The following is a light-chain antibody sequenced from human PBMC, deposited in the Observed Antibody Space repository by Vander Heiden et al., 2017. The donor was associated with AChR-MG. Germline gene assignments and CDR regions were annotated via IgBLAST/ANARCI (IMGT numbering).Light chain of an antibody. CDR3: SSYTTTHTRV. CDR2: DVI. Sequence: QSPLTQPASVSRAPGQWTTISCIGTSSDIGAYNFVSWYQQHPGKAPEVVIHDVIKRPSGVSYRFSGSKSGNTASLTISGLQVEDEADYYCSSYTTTHTRVFGGGTKLTVL. CDR1: SSDIGAYNF. V-gene: IGLV2-14*01. J-gene: IGLJ2*01.